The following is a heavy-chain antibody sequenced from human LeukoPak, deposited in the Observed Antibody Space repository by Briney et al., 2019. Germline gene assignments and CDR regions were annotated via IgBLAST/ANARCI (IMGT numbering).Heavy chain of an antibody. CDR1: EFTVTSKY. Sequence: GGSLRLSCAASEFTVTSKYMSWVRQAPGKGLEWVSTIYSAGTTYYADSVKGRFTISRDNSKNTLYLQMNSLRAEDTAVYYCARADCSGGSCYGLDYWGQGTLVTVSS. CDR2: IYSAGTT. J-gene: IGHJ4*02. D-gene: IGHD2-15*01. CDR3: ARADCSGGSCYGLDY. V-gene: IGHV3-66*01.